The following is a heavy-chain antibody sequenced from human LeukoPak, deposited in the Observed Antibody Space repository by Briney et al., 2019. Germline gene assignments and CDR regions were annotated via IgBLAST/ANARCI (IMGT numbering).Heavy chain of an antibody. Sequence: ASVKVSCKASGYTFTSYDINWVRQATGQGLEWMGWMNPNSGNTGYAQKFQGRVTMTRNTSISTAYMELSRLRSDDTAVYYCARGIAARWYYYYMDVWGKGTTVTVSS. D-gene: IGHD6-6*01. CDR1: GYTFTSYD. J-gene: IGHJ6*03. CDR2: MNPNSGNT. CDR3: ARGIAARWYYYYMDV. V-gene: IGHV1-8*01.